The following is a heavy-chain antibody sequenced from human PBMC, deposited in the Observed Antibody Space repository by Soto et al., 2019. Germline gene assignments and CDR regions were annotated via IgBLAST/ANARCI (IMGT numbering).Heavy chain of an antibody. V-gene: IGHV3-30*18. CDR1: GFTFSNYG. CDR3: AKDRGWGYFDP. Sequence: GGSLRLSCAASGFTFSNYGMHWVRQAPGKGLEWVAIISNDGNNKYYADSVKGRFTISRDNSKNTLYLQMNSLRVEDTAMYYCAKDRGWGYFDPWGQGTLVTVSS. J-gene: IGHJ5*02. CDR2: ISNDGNNK. D-gene: IGHD5-12*01.